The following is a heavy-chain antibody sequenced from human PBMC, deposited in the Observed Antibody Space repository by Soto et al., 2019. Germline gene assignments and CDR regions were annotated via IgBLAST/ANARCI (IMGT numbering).Heavy chain of an antibody. V-gene: IGHV1-3*01. CDR1: GYTFTSYA. CDR3: ARGPNPYYFDY. Sequence: QVQLVQSGAEVKKPGASVKVSCKASGYTFTSYAMHWVRQAPGQRLEWMGWINAGNGNTKYSQKFQGRVTITRDTAASTAYMELSSLRSEDTAVYYCARGPNPYYFDYWGQGTLVTVSS. J-gene: IGHJ4*02. CDR2: INAGNGNT.